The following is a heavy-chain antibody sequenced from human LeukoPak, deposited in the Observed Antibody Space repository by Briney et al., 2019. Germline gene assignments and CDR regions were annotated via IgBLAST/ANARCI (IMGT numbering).Heavy chain of an antibody. CDR2: INHSGST. CDR1: GGSFSGYY. D-gene: IGHD3-22*01. J-gene: IGHJ4*02. CDR3: ARDRYYYDSSGYYLFDY. Sequence: SETPSLTCAVYGGSFSGYYWSWIRQPPGKVLEWIGEINHSGSTNYNPSLKSRVTMSVDTSKNQFSLKLSSVTAADTAVYYCARDRYYYDSSGYYLFDYWGQGTLVTVSS. V-gene: IGHV4-34*01.